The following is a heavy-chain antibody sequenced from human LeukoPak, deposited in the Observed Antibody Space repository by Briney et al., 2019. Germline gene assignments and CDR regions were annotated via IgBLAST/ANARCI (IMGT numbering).Heavy chain of an antibody. D-gene: IGHD5-18*01. J-gene: IGHJ4*02. V-gene: IGHV3-48*04. CDR3: ARAITNYGYIFDY. Sequence: GGSLRLSCAAPGFTFSSDSMNWVRQAPGEGLEWVSYISSSSSTIYYADSVKGRFTISRDNSKNSLYLQMNSLRAEDTAVYYCARAITNYGYIFDYWGQGTLVTVSS. CDR2: ISSSSSTI. CDR1: GFTFSSDS.